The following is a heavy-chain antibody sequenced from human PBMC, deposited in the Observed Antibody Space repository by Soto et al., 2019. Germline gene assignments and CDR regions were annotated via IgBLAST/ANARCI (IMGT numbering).Heavy chain of an antibody. CDR1: GYTFTSYD. D-gene: IGHD3-10*01. CDR2: MNPNSGNT. Sequence: ASVKVSCKASGYTFTSYDINWVRQATGQGLEWMGWMNPNSGNTGYAQKFQGRVTMTRNTSISTAYMELSSLRAEDTAVYYCAKDYYGSGIQDGFDYWGQGTLVTVSS. J-gene: IGHJ4*02. CDR3: AKDYYGSGIQDGFDY. V-gene: IGHV1-8*01.